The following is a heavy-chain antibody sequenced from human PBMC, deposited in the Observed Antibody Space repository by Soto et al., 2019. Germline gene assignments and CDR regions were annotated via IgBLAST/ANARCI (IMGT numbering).Heavy chain of an antibody. CDR2: IYYSGST. Sequence: QVQLQESGPGLVKPSETLSLTCTVSGGSISSYYWSWIRQPPGKGLEWIGYIYYSGSTNYNPSLKSRVTISVDTSKNQFSLKLSSVTAADTAVYYCARRYGYSFDYXGQGTLVTVSS. CDR3: ARRYGYSFDY. D-gene: IGHD1-1*01. J-gene: IGHJ4*02. V-gene: IGHV4-59*08. CDR1: GGSISSYY.